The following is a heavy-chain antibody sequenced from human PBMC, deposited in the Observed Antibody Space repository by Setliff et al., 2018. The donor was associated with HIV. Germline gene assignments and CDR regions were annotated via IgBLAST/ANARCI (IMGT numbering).Heavy chain of an antibody. Sequence: PSETLSLTCTVSGDSISSDFYWGRIRQPPGKGLEWIGSIYHSGNTYYMPSLQSRVTISVDMSKNQFSLNLTSVTAADTAVYYCARWGDGYNSYDSWGQGTLVTVSS. J-gene: IGHJ4*02. CDR2: IYHSGNT. CDR1: GDSISSDFY. CDR3: ARWGDGYNSYDS. D-gene: IGHD5-12*01. V-gene: IGHV4-38-2*02.